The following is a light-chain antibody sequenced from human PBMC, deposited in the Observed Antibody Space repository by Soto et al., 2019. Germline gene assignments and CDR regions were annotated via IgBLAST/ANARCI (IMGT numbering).Light chain of an antibody. CDR1: QSVSRSY. V-gene: IGKV3-20*01. J-gene: IGKJ1*01. CDR3: QQYGSSPPWT. CDR2: GAS. Sequence: ENVLTQSPGTLSLSPGERATLSCRASQSVSRSYLAWYQQKPGQAPRLLIYGASSRATGIPDRFSGSGSGTSFTITISRLEPQDFAVDYCQQYGSSPPWTFGQWTKVEIK.